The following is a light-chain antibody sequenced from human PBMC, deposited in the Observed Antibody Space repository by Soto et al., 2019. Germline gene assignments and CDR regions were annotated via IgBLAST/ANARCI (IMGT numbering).Light chain of an antibody. CDR1: SSDVGSYDL. J-gene: IGLJ1*01. CDR3: CSYAGSSTYV. V-gene: IGLV2-23*01. CDR2: EDS. Sequence: QSALTQPASVSGSPGQSITISCTGTSSDVGSYDLVSWYQQHPGKAPKLMIYEDSKRPSGVSNRFSGSKSGNTASLTISGLQAEDEAYYYCCSYAGSSTYVFGAGTKVTVL.